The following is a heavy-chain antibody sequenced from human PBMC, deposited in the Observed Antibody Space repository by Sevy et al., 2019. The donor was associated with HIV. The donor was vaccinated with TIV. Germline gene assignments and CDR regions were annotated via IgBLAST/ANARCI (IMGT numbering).Heavy chain of an antibody. J-gene: IGHJ4*02. CDR2: LSYDGSDE. Sequence: PGGSLRLSCVASGFTFSRYVMHWVRQAPGKGLEWLAVLSYDGSDESYAYSVRGRFTISRDNSKNTLFLQMNSLRAEDTAVYYCAKRDLNHQFLLDYWGQGTLVTVSS. CDR1: GFTFSRYV. CDR3: AKRDLNHQFLLDY. D-gene: IGHD2-21*01. V-gene: IGHV3-30*18.